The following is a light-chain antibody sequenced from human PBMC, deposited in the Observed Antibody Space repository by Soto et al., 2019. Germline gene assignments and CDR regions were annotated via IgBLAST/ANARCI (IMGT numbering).Light chain of an antibody. Sequence: SYELTQPPSVSVAPGQTARITCGGNNIGSKSVHWYQQKPGQAPVLVVHHDSDRPSGIPERFSGSNSGNTATLTISRVEAGDEGDYYCQVWDSGSDHHVVFGGGTKLTVL. V-gene: IGLV3-21*02. CDR3: QVWDSGSDHHVV. CDR1: NIGSKS. J-gene: IGLJ2*01. CDR2: HDS.